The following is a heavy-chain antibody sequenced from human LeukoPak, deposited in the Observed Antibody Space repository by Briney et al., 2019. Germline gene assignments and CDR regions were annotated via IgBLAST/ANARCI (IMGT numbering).Heavy chain of an antibody. CDR1: GFTFSSYG. CDR3: ANAYYYDSSGYCFDY. Sequence: TGGSLRLSCAASGFTFSSYGMHWVRQAPGKGLEWVAFIRYDGSNKYYADSVKGRFTISRDNSKNTLYLQMNSLRAEDTAVYYCANAYYYDSSGYCFDYWGQGTLVTVSS. D-gene: IGHD3-22*01. J-gene: IGHJ4*02. CDR2: IRYDGSNK. V-gene: IGHV3-30*02.